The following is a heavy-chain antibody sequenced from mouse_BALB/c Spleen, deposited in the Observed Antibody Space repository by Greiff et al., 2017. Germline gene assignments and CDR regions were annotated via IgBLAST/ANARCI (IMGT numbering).Heavy chain of an antibody. CDR2: ISSGGSYT. D-gene: IGHD2-2*01. V-gene: IGHV5-9-4*01. J-gene: IGHJ4*01. CDR1: GFTFSSYA. CDR3: ARENGYDPPVAMDY. Sequence: EVKLVESGGGLVKPGGSLKLSCAASGFTFSSYAMSWVRQSPEKRLEWVAEISSGGSYTYYPDTVTGRSTISRDNAKNTLYLEMSSLRSEDTAMYYCARENGYDPPVAMDYWGQGTSVTVSS.